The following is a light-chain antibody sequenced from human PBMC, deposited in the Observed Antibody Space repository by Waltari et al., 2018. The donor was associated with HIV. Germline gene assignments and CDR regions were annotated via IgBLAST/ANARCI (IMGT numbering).Light chain of an antibody. J-gene: IGKJ5*01. CDR2: GAY. Sequence: LVMTQSPATFSVSPGERVTLSCRASQNVNFNLAWYQQKPGQAARLVIYGAYGRAAGITARFSGSGSGTEFTLTISRLQSEEFAVYYCQQYENWPPITFGQGTRLEMK. V-gene: IGKV3D-15*01. CDR3: QQYENWPPIT. CDR1: QNVNFN.